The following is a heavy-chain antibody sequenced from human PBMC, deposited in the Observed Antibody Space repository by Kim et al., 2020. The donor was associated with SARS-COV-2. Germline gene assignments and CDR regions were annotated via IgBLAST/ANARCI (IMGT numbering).Heavy chain of an antibody. V-gene: IGHV4-30-2*01. D-gene: IGHD5-18*01. CDR3: ARGGDTAMGLDS. CDR1: GGSIISGGYS. J-gene: IGHJ4*02. Sequence: SETLSLTCAVSGGSIISGGYSWSWIRQPPGKGLEWIVYIYQSGSTYYNPSLKSRVTITVDRSKNQFSLKLRSVTAADTAVYYCARGGDTAMGLDSWGQGAPLTVSS. CDR2: IYQSGST.